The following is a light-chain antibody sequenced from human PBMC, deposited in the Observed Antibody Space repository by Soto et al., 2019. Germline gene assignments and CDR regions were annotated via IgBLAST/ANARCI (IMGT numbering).Light chain of an antibody. J-gene: IGKJ5*01. V-gene: IGKV3-15*01. CDR3: QQYNNWPPIT. CDR1: QSVSSN. CDR2: GAS. Sequence: TQSPGTLSLSPGQRATLSCRASQSVSSNLAWYQQKPGQAPRLLIYGASTRATGIPARFSGSGSGTEFTLTIRSLQSEDFAVYYCQQYNNWPPITFGQGTRLEIK.